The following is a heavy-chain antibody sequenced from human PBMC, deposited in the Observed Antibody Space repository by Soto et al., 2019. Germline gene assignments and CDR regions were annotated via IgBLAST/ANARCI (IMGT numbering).Heavy chain of an antibody. J-gene: IGHJ3*02. CDR1: AGSFSHYY. CDR3: ARGGSSDWQVALDI. D-gene: IGHD6-19*01. V-gene: IGHV4-34*01. Sequence: QVQQQPWGAGLLKPSETLSLTCTVYAGSFSHYYWNWIRQSPGKGLEWIGKIKHGGSSSYNPSLRSRVSISVVMSKTQFSLTLSSVTAADTAVYYCARGGSSDWQVALDIWGQGTMVPVSS. CDR2: IKHGGSS.